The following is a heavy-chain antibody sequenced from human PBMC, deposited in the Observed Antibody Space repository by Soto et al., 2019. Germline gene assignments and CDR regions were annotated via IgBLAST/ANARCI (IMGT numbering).Heavy chain of an antibody. J-gene: IGHJ3*02. CDR1: GGTFSSYT. D-gene: IGHD2-2*01. V-gene: IGHV1-69*02. CDR2: IIPILGIA. Sequence: SVKVSCKASGGTFSSYTISWVRQAPGQGLEWMGRIIPILGIANYAQKFQGRVTITADKSTSTAYMELSSLRSEDTAVYYFARRNCSSTSCYPGSAFDIWGQGTMVTVSS. CDR3: ARRNCSSTSCYPGSAFDI.